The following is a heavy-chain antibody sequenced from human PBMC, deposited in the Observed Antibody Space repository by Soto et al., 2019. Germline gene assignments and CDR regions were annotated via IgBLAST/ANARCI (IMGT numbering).Heavy chain of an antibody. CDR3: ARYRGDGSGSYYFTY. CDR2: MSYDGTNK. J-gene: IGHJ4*02. D-gene: IGHD3-10*01. V-gene: IGHV3-30-3*01. CDR1: GFIFSNYA. Sequence: PGGSLIVSCEASGFIFSNYAMHWVRQAPGKGLEWVAVMSYDGTNKYGDSVKGRFTISRDNSKNMVYLQVNSLRPEDTAVYYCARYRGDGSGSYYFTYWGQGTLVTVSS.